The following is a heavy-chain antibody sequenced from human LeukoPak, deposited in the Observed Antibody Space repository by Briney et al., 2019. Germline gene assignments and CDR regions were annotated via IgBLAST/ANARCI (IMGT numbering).Heavy chain of an antibody. Sequence: GGSLRLSCAASGFTFSSYWMHWVRQAPGKGLEWVSSISSSSSNIYYADSLRGRFTISRDNAKNSLYLQMNSLRAEDTAVYYCASSTAGRWYRDSHYFDYWGQGILVTVSS. CDR1: GFTFSSYW. D-gene: IGHD4-23*01. J-gene: IGHJ4*02. CDR3: ASSTAGRWYRDSHYFDY. CDR2: ISSSSSNI. V-gene: IGHV3-21*01.